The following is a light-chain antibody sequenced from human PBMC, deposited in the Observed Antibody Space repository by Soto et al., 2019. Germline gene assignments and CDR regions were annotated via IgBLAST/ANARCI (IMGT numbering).Light chain of an antibody. CDR3: SSYAGSNNLV. CDR1: SSDVGGYNY. V-gene: IGLV2-8*01. CDR2: DVS. J-gene: IGLJ3*02. Sequence: QSALTQPPSASGSPGQSVTISCTGTSSDVGGYNYVSWYQQHPGKAPKLTIYDVSKRPSGVPDRFSGSKSGNTASLTVSGLQAEDEADYYCSSYAGSNNLVFGGGTKLTVL.